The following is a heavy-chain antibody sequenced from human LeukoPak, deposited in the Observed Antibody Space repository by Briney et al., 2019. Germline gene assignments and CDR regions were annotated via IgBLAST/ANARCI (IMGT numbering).Heavy chain of an antibody. CDR2: ISSSSSTI. J-gene: IGHJ5*02. D-gene: IGHD2-2*01. CDR1: GFTFSSYS. V-gene: IGHV3-48*04. CDR3: YTIPAAINWFDP. Sequence: GGSLRLSCAASGFTFSSYSMNWVRQAPGKGLEWVSYISSSSSTIYYADSVKGRFTTSRDNAKNSLYLQMNSLRAEDTAVYYCYTIPAAINWFDPWGQGTLVTVSS.